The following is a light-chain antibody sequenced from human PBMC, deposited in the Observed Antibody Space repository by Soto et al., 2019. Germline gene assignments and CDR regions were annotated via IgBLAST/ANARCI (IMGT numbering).Light chain of an antibody. CDR2: AAS. J-gene: IGKJ4*01. CDR3: QQSYSTPLT. Sequence: DIQMTQSPSSLSASVGDRVTITCRASESINRYLNWYLQKPGKVPKLLIYAASSLQSGVPSRFSGSGSGTDFTLTIRSLQPEDSAIYYCQQSYSTPLTFGGGTKVEIK. CDR1: ESINRY. V-gene: IGKV1-39*01.